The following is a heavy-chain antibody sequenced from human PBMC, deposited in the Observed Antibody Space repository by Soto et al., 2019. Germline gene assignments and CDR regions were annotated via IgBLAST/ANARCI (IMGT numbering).Heavy chain of an antibody. CDR3: ASLNGGRFLDKGDY. D-gene: IGHD3-3*01. J-gene: IGHJ4*02. V-gene: IGHV4-34*01. CDR2: INHFGSP. CDR1: NGSFMGHY. Sequence: PSETLSLTCGVYNGSFMGHYWTWVRQPPGKGLEWIGEINHFGSPNYNPSLKSRVAISIDTSKHQFSLSLRSLTAADTAVYYCASLNGGRFLDKGDYWGQGILVTVSS.